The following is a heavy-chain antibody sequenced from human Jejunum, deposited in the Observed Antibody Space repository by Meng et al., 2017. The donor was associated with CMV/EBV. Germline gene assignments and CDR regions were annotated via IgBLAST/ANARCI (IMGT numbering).Heavy chain of an antibody. Sequence: SPSTTSSMHWVRRAPGKGLGWVAVISYDGIIDYYTDSVQGRFTISRDNSKNTLYLQMNSLRADDTAIYYCARGRVSYTTWSPQAYWGQGTLVTVSS. J-gene: IGHJ4*02. D-gene: IGHD6-6*01. V-gene: IGHV3-30*03. CDR3: ARGRVSYTTWSPQAY. CDR2: ISYDGIID. CDR1: SPSTTSS.